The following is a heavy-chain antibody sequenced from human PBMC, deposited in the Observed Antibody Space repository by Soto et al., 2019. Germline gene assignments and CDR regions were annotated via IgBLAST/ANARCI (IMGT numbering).Heavy chain of an antibody. Sequence: GESLKISCKGSVYSFTSYWISWVRQMPGKGLEWMGRIDPSDSYTNYSPSFQGHVTISADKSISTAYLQWSSLKASDTAMYYCARLLVTHEGGIEVYYYGMDVWGQGTTVTVSS. D-gene: IGHD3-16*01. CDR1: VYSFTSYW. V-gene: IGHV5-10-1*01. CDR3: ARLLVTHEGGIEVYYYGMDV. J-gene: IGHJ6*02. CDR2: IDPSDSYT.